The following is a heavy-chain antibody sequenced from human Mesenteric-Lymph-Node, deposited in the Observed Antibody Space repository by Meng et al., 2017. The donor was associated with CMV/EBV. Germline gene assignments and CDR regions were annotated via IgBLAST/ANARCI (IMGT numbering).Heavy chain of an antibody. V-gene: IGHV3-21*01. CDR2: ISSSSSYI. Sequence: GESLKISCAASGFTFDDYAMHWVRQAPGKGLEWVSSISSSSSYIYYADSVKGRFTISRDNAKNSLYLQMNSLRAEDTAVYYCARDFSGPLPSYGMDVWGQGTTVTVSS. J-gene: IGHJ6*02. CDR3: ARDFSGPLPSYGMDV. D-gene: IGHD3-10*01. CDR1: GFTFDDYA.